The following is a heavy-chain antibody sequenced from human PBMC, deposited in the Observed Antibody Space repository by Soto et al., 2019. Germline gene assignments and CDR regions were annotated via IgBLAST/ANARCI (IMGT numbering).Heavy chain of an antibody. J-gene: IGHJ4*02. CDR3: ARGRYGDY. V-gene: IGHV1-18*04. CDR1: GYAFTTYG. D-gene: IGHD1-1*01. CDR2: ISAHNGNT. Sequence: QVHLVQSGAEVKKPGASVKVSCKGSGYAFTTYGITWVRQAPGQGLEWMGRISAHNGNTNYAQKLQCRVTVTRDTSTRPAYMELRSRRSVETAVYYCARGRYGDYWGQGALVTVSS.